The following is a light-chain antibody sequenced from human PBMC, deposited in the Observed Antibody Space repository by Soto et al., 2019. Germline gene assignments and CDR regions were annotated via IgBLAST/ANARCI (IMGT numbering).Light chain of an antibody. CDR3: GTWDNSLDAYV. J-gene: IGLJ1*01. V-gene: IGLV1-51*01. CDR1: GSNIGNNF. Sequence: QSALTQPPSVSAAPGQRVTISCFGSGSNIGNNFVSWYQQFPGTSPKLLIYDNNKRPSGIPGRFSGSKSGTSATLDITGLQTGDEAYYYCGTWDNSLDAYVFGAGTKLTVL. CDR2: DNN.